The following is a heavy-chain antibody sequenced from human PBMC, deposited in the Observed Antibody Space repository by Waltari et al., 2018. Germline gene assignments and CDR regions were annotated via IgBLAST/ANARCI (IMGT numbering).Heavy chain of an antibody. V-gene: IGHV3-21*01. CDR2: ISRSSRDI. Sequence: EVQLVESGGGLVKPGGSLRLSCAASGFTFSSYSLNWARQAPGKGLEWVSSISRSSRDIYYADSVKGRFTISRDNAKNPLYLQMNSLRAEDTAVYYCARGGSGNPIDYWGQGTLVTVSS. CDR1: GFTFSSYS. CDR3: ARGGSGNPIDY. J-gene: IGHJ4*02. D-gene: IGHD3-10*01.